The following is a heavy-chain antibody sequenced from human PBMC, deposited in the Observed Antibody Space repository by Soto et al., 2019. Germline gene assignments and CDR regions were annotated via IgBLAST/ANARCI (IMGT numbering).Heavy chain of an antibody. CDR1: GYTFTSYA. D-gene: IGHD1-1*01. V-gene: IGHV1-3*01. CDR2: INAGNGNT. CDR3: ARDLRVTAGNYYYYGMDV. Sequence: GASVKVSCKASGYTFTSYAMHCVRQAPGQRLEWMGWINAGNGNTKYSQKFQGRVTITRDTSASTAYMELSSLRSEDTAVYYCARDLRVTAGNYYYYGMDVWGQGTTVTVSS. J-gene: IGHJ6*02.